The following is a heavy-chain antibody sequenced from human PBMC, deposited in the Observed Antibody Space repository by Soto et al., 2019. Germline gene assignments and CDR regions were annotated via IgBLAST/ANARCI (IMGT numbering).Heavy chain of an antibody. Sequence: QVQLVQSGAEVKKPGSSVKVSCKASGGTFSSYTISWVRQAPGQGLEWMGRIIPILGIANYAQKFQGRVTITTHKATSTDYMELSSLRSEDTAVYYCARDPGSRYCDYWGQGTLVTVSS. CDR2: IIPILGIA. D-gene: IGHD6-19*01. CDR1: GGTFSSYT. V-gene: IGHV1-69*08. CDR3: ARDPGSRYCDY. J-gene: IGHJ4*02.